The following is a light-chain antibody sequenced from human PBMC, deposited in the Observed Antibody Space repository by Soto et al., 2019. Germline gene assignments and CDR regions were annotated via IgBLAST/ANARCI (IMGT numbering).Light chain of an antibody. CDR3: GSWDSSLSAYV. V-gene: IGLV1-51*01. Sequence: QALLTQPPSVSAAPGQKVTISCSGSISNIGGNSVSWYQQLPGTAPKLLIYDDNKRPSGIPDRFSGSKYGTSATLGITGFQTGDEADYYCGSWDSSLSAYVFGTGTKVTVL. CDR2: DDN. J-gene: IGLJ1*01. CDR1: ISNIGGNS.